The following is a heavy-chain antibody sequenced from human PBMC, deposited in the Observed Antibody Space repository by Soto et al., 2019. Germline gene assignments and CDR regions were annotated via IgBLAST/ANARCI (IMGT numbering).Heavy chain of an antibody. Sequence: GGSLRLSCAASGFTFSSYAMNWVRQAPGKGLEWVSGISASGGSTYYADSVKGRFTISRDNSKNTLYLQMNSLRAEDTAVYYCAKRLTLYGPIDYWGQGTLVTVSS. V-gene: IGHV3-23*01. J-gene: IGHJ4*02. D-gene: IGHD3-16*01. CDR3: AKRLTLYGPIDY. CDR2: ISASGGST. CDR1: GFTFSSYA.